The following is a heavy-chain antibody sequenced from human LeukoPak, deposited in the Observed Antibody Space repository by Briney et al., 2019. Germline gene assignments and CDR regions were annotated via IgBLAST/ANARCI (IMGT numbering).Heavy chain of an antibody. CDR1: GGSISSSSYY. CDR3: AREDRGYSGYDPYYFDY. V-gene: IGHV4-39*07. Sequence: SETLSLTCTVSGGSISSSSYYWGWIRQPPGKGLEWIGSIYYSGSTYYNPSLKSRVTISVDMSKNQFSLKLSSVTAADTAVYYCAREDRGYSGYDPYYFDYWGQGTLVTVSS. CDR2: IYYSGST. J-gene: IGHJ4*02. D-gene: IGHD5-12*01.